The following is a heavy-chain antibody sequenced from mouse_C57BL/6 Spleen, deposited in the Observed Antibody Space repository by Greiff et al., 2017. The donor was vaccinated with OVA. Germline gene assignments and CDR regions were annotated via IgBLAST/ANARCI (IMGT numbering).Heavy chain of an antibody. D-gene: IGHD2-12*01. J-gene: IGHJ1*03. CDR2: ISYSGST. V-gene: IGHV3-1*01. CDR1: GYSITSGYD. Sequence: EVQLQQSGPGMVKPSQSLSLTCTVTGYSITSGYDWHWIRHFPGNKLEWMGYISYSGSTNYNPSLKSRISITHDTSKNHFFLKLNSVTTEDTATYYCARGLSYGYWYFDVWGTGTTVTVSS. CDR3: ARGLSYGYWYFDV.